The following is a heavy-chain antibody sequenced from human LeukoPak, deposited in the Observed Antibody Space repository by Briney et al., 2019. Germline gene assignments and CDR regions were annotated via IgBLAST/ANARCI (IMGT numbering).Heavy chain of an antibody. CDR3: ARDLIQVWYMVERFDY. D-gene: IGHD5-18*01. Sequence: ASVEVSCKTSGYTFTSYYIHWIRQAPGQGLEWMGVITPNNGRPTYAQKFQGRLTVTMDTATSTVYMELSSLGSDDTAMYYCARDLIQVWYMVERFDYWGQGTLVSVSS. CDR1: GYTFTSYY. J-gene: IGHJ4*02. V-gene: IGHV1-46*01. CDR2: ITPNNGRP.